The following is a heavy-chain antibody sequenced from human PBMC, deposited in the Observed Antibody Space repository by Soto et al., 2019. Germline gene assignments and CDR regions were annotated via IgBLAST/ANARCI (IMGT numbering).Heavy chain of an antibody. D-gene: IGHD5-12*01. J-gene: IGHJ3*02. V-gene: IGHV3-33*01. CDR1: GFTFSSYG. Sequence: QVQLVESGGGVVQPGRSLRLSCAASGFTFSSYGMHWVRQAPGKGLEWVAVIWYDGSNKYYADSVKGRFTISRDNSKNTLYLQMNSLRAEDTAVYYCARDPRRDGYNDAFDIWGQGTMVTVSS. CDR2: IWYDGSNK. CDR3: ARDPRRDGYNDAFDI.